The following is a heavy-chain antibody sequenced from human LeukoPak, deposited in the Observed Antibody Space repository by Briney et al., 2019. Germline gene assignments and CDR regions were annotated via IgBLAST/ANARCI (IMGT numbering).Heavy chain of an antibody. CDR1: GGSFSGYY. Sequence: PSETLSLTCAVYGGSFSGYYWSWIRQPPGKGLEWIGEINHSGSTNYNPSLKSRVTISVDTSKNQFSLKLSSVTAADTAVYYCARDHLKWLLQNDAFDIWGQGTMVTVSS. V-gene: IGHV4-34*01. J-gene: IGHJ3*02. D-gene: IGHD3-22*01. CDR2: INHSGST. CDR3: ARDHLKWLLQNDAFDI.